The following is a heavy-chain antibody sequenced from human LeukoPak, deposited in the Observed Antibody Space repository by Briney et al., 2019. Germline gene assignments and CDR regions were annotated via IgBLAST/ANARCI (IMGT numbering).Heavy chain of an antibody. CDR1: GFTFSSYW. D-gene: IGHD4-17*01. J-gene: IGHJ5*02. V-gene: IGHV3-7*01. CDR3: ARSEWYGDLNWFDP. CDR2: IKQDGSEK. Sequence: GGSLRLSCAASGFTFSSYWMSWVRQAPGKGLEWVANIKQDGSEKYYVDSVKGRFTISRDNAKNSLYLQMNSLRAEDTAVYYCARSEWYGDLNWFDPWGQGTLVTVSS.